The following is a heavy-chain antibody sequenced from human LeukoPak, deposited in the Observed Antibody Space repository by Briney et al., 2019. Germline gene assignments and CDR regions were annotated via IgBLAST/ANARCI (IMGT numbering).Heavy chain of an antibody. J-gene: IGHJ4*02. D-gene: IGHD4-17*01. CDR1: GFTFSSYW. Sequence: GGSLRLSCAASGFTFSSYWMSWVRQAPGKGLEWVANIKQDGSEKYYVDSVKGRFTISRDNAKNSLYLQMNSLRAEDTAVYYCATVPPPTVTTPLYYFDYWGQGTLVTVSS. CDR2: IKQDGSEK. CDR3: ATVPPPTVTTPLYYFDY. V-gene: IGHV3-7*01.